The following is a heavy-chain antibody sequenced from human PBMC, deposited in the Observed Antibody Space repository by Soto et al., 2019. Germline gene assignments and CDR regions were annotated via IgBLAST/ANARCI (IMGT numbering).Heavy chain of an antibody. D-gene: IGHD5-12*01. J-gene: IGHJ4*02. CDR2: IYYSGST. Sequence: PSETLSLTCSVSGGSISSYYWSWIRQPPGKGLEWIGYIYYSGSTNYNPSLKSRVTISVDTSKNQFSLKLSSVTAADTAVYYCARDPSTQKVATSNFDYWGQGTLVTVSS. CDR3: ARDPSTQKVATSNFDY. CDR1: GGSISSYY. V-gene: IGHV4-59*01.